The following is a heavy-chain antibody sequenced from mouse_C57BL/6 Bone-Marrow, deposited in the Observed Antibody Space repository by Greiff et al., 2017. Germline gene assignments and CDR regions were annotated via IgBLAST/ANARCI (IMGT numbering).Heavy chain of an antibody. V-gene: IGHV1-55*01. Sequence: QVQLQQPGAELVKPGASVKMSCKASGYTFTSYWITWVKQRPGQGLAWIGDIYPGSGSTNYNEKFKSKATLTVDTSSSTAYMQLSSLTSEDSAVYYCARRPIYDGYFRFAYWGQGTLVTVSA. CDR1: GYTFTSYW. CDR3: ARRPIYDGYFRFAY. CDR2: IYPGSGST. J-gene: IGHJ3*01. D-gene: IGHD2-3*01.